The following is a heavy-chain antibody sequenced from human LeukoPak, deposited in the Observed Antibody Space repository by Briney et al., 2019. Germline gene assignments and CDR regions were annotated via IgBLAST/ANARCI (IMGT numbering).Heavy chain of an antibody. CDR1: DFTFRNYW. D-gene: IGHD6-13*01. CDR2: IKEDGSEK. Sequence: PGGSLRLSCAGSDFTFRNYWMSWVRQAPGKGLEWVANIKEDGSEKHYVDSVKGRFTISRDNAQSSLYLQMNSLRAEDTAVYYCARNPYSSSWSYGMDVWGQGTAVTVSS. CDR3: ARNPYSSSWSYGMDV. V-gene: IGHV3-7*05. J-gene: IGHJ6*02.